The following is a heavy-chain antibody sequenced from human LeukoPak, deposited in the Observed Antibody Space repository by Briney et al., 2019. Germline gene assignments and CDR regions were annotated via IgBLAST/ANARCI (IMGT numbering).Heavy chain of an antibody. V-gene: IGHV4-39*02. J-gene: IGHJ4*02. CDR3: ARDSSSWATRFDY. D-gene: IGHD6-13*01. CDR2: IYYSGST. Sequence: SETLSLTCTVSGGSISSSSYYWGWIRQPPGKGLEWIGSIYYSGSTYYNPSLKSRVTISVDTSKNQFSLKLSSVTAADTAVYYCARDSSSWATRFDYWGQGTLVTVSS. CDR1: GGSISSSSYY.